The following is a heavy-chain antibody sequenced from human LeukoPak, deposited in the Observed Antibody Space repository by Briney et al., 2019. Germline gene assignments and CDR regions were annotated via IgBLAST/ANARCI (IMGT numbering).Heavy chain of an antibody. Sequence: ASVKVSCKASGYTFTSYAMNWVRQAPGQGLEWMGWINTNTGNPTYAQGFTGRFVFSLDTSVSTAYLQISSLKAEGTAVYYCARADTRDGYNSSPDYWGQGTLVTVSS. CDR1: GYTFTSYA. CDR3: ARADTRDGYNSSPDY. V-gene: IGHV7-4-1*02. CDR2: INTNTGNP. J-gene: IGHJ4*02. D-gene: IGHD5-24*01.